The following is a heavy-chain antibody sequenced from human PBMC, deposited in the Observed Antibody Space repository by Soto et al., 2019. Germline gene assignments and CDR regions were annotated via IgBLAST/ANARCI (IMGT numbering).Heavy chain of an antibody. V-gene: IGHV3-23*01. J-gene: IGHJ3*02. CDR1: GFTFSGYA. D-gene: IGHD6-19*01. CDR3: AKDGDYSSGWYTAFDI. Sequence: GGSLRLSCAASGFTFSGYAMSWVRQAPGKGLEWVSAISGSGNSTYYADSVRGSFTIASDNSKNTLNMQMNSLRAEDTAGYSCAKDGDYSSGWYTAFDIWGQGTMVTVSS. CDR2: ISGSGNST.